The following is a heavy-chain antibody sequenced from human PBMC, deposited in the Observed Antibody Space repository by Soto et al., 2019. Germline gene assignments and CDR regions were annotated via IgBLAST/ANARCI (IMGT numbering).Heavy chain of an antibody. CDR2: ISGSGGST. J-gene: IGHJ4*02. V-gene: IGHV3-23*01. CDR1: GFTFSSYA. D-gene: IGHD2-15*01. CDR3: ATEDIVVVVAATDY. Sequence: GGSLRLSCAASGFTFSSYAMSWVRQAPGKGLEWVSAISGSGGSTYYADSVKGRFTISRDNSKNTLYLQMNSLRAEDTAVYYCATEDIVVVVAATDYWGQGTLVTVSS.